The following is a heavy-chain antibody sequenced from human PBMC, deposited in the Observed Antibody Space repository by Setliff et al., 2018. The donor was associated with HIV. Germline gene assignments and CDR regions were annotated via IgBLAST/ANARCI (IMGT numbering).Heavy chain of an antibody. CDR2: IYYSGTT. V-gene: IGHV4-39*07. Sequence: SETLSLTCTVSGGSISSGSYYWSWIRQPAGKGLEWIGSIYYSGTTYYNPSLKSRVLISVDKSKNQFSLKLSSVTAADTAVYYCARDSPLNDYGDYGLWYYGMDVWGQGTTVTVSS. D-gene: IGHD4-17*01. J-gene: IGHJ6*02. CDR1: GGSISSGSYY. CDR3: ARDSPLNDYGDYGLWYYGMDV.